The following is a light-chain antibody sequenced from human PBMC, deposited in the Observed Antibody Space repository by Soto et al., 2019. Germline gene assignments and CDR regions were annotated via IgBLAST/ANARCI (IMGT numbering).Light chain of an antibody. J-gene: IGKJ1*01. V-gene: IGKV3-20*01. CDR2: DAS. CDR3: QQYGRSPWT. CDR1: QSVSSSY. Sequence: EIELTQSPGTLSLSPGGRATLSCRASQSVSSSYLAWYQQKPGQAPRLLIFDASSRATGISDRFSGSGSGTDFTLTISRLEPEDFAVYYCQQYGRSPWTFGQGTKVDIK.